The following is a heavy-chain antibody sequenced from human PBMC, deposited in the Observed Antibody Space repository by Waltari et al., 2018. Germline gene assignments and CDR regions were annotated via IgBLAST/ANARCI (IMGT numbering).Heavy chain of an antibody. Sequence: QLQLQESGPGLVKPSETLSFTCTVSGGSISSSSYYWCWIRQPPGKGLEWIGSIYYGGSTYYNPSLKSRVTISVDTSKNQFSLKLSSVTAADTAVYYCATKRESSASGFDYWGQGTLVTVSS. D-gene: IGHD6-19*01. J-gene: IGHJ4*02. V-gene: IGHV4-39*01. CDR1: GGSISSSSYY. CDR2: IYYGGST. CDR3: ATKRESSASGFDY.